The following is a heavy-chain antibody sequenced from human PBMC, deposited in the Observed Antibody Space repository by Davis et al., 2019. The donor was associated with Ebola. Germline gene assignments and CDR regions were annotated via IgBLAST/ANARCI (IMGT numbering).Heavy chain of an antibody. J-gene: IGHJ6*04. CDR1: GDSVSINSAG. CDR2: TYYKSKWYN. CDR3: AKGWFRAGMDV. D-gene: IGHD3-10*01. Sequence: HSQTLSLTCAISGDSVSINSAGWNWIRQSPSRGLEWLGRTYYKSKWYNDYAASVKSRITINPDTSKNQFSLQLNSVIPEDTALYYCAKGWFRAGMDVWGEGTTVTVSS. V-gene: IGHV6-1*01.